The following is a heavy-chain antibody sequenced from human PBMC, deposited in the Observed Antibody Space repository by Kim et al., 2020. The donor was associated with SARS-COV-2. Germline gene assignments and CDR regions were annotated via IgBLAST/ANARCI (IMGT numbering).Heavy chain of an antibody. J-gene: IGHJ4*02. CDR3: ARDVISSVAGTWVFDY. CDR2: VYYSVIT. D-gene: IGHD6-19*01. V-gene: IGHV4-59*01. Sequence: SETLSLTCTVSGGSINGYYWSWMRQPPGKGLEWIGYVYYSVITNYNASLKSRVTISVDPSKNLLSLKLTSVTAEDTAVYFFARDVISSVAGTWVFDYWGQGTLVIVSS. CDR1: GGSINGYY.